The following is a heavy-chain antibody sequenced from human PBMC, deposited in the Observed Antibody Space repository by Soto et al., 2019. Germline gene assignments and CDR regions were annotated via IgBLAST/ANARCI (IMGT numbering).Heavy chain of an antibody. J-gene: IGHJ1*01. CDR2: TYWDADR. CDR1: GFSFNTRGVG. V-gene: IGHV2-5*02. D-gene: IGHD6-19*01. CDR3: AHLVAGPLSFAY. Sequence: QITLKESGPTLVKPTQTLALNCTFSGFSFNTRGVGVAWIRQPPGKALERLAVTYWDADRRYRPSLTDRLTITKDISTNQVVLTMTNMDSVDTGTYYCAHLVAGPLSFAYWGQGALVTVSS.